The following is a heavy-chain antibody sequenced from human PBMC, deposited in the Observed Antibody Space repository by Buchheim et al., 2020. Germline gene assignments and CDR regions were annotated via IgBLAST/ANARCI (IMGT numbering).Heavy chain of an antibody. Sequence: EVQLAESGGRLVKPGESLRLSWEASGFTFSSYSMNWVRQAPGGGLEWVAYISTSSRYISYADSVRGRLTVSRDNAKNSLSLQMDFLRVDDTAIYYCAMSPYCGGDCSNGVSFDYWGQGTL. CDR1: GFTFSSYS. D-gene: IGHD2-21*02. CDR2: ISTSSRYI. CDR3: AMSPYCGGDCSNGVSFDY. J-gene: IGHJ4*02. V-gene: IGHV3-21*02.